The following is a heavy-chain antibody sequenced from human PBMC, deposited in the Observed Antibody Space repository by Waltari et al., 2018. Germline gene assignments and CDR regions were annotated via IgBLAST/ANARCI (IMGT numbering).Heavy chain of an antibody. V-gene: IGHV4-34*01. D-gene: IGHD2-15*01. J-gene: IGHJ6*02. Sequence: QVQLQQWGAGLLKPSETLSLTCAVYGGSFSGYYWSWIRQPQGKGMEWIGEINHSGSTNYNPSLKSRVTISVDTSKNQFSLKLRSVTAADTAVYYCARGVIYCSGGSCYSYYYYGMDVWGQGTTVTVSS. CDR1: GGSFSGYY. CDR2: INHSGST. CDR3: ARGVIYCSGGSCYSYYYYGMDV.